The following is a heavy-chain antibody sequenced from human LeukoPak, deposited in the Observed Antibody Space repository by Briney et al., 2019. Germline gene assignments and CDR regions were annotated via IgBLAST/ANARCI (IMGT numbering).Heavy chain of an antibody. V-gene: IGHV3-11*01. Sequence: GGSLRLSCAASGFTFSYFYMSWIRQAPGEGLEWVSYIHRSGSPIYYADSVQGRFTISRDNARNSLYLQMNSLRGEDTDVYYCARGHYQLEVWGQGTLVTVSS. J-gene: IGHJ4*02. CDR1: GFTFSYFY. CDR3: ARGHYQLEV. CDR2: IHRSGSPI. D-gene: IGHD2-2*01.